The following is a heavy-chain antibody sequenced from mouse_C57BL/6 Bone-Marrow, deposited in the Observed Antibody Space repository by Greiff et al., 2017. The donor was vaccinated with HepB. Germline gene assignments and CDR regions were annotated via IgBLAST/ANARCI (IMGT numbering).Heavy chain of an antibody. CDR3: AVVGGFDV. D-gene: IGHD1-1*01. CDR2: IDPSDSYT. CDR1: GYTFTSYW. V-gene: IGHV1-50*01. J-gene: IGHJ1*03. Sequence: QVQLQQPGAELVKPGASVKLSCKASGYTFTSYWMQWVKQRPGQGLEWIGEIDPSDSYTNYNQKFKGKATLTVDTSSSTAYMQLSSLTSEDSAVYYCAVVGGFDVCGTGTTVTVSS.